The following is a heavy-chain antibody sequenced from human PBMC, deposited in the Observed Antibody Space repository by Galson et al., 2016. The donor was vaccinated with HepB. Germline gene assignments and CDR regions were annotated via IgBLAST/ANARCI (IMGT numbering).Heavy chain of an antibody. Sequence: QSGAEVKKPGESLRISCDVSGYSFTAYWISWVRQMPGKGLEWMGRIDPKDSYTNYSPSFQGHVTISVDKSIGAAYLQWSSLKASDTAMYYCARMEAAAGISFMRHWGQGTLVTVSS. CDR1: GYSFTAYW. V-gene: IGHV5-10-1*01. CDR3: ARMEAAAGISFMRH. CDR2: IDPKDSYT. J-gene: IGHJ1*01. D-gene: IGHD6-25*01.